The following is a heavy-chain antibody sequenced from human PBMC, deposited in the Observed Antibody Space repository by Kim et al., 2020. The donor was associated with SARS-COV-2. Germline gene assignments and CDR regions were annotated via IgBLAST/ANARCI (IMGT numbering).Heavy chain of an antibody. Sequence: ATAYAAWVKGRFTISRDDSNNTAYLQMNGLKAEDTAVYYCSTWYSTGAETYWGQGTLVTVSS. CDR2: AT. J-gene: IGHJ4*02. D-gene: IGHD6-19*01. CDR3: STWYSTGAETY. V-gene: IGHV3-73*01.